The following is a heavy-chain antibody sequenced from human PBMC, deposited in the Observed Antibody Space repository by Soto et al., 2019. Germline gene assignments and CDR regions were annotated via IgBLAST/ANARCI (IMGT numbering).Heavy chain of an antibody. CDR3: ARARLDTPALEY. CDR2: MSYDGSDK. D-gene: IGHD2-2*01. CDR1: GFSFRSYA. Sequence: QVQLVESGGGVVQPGRSLRLSCAASGFSFRSYAMHWVRQAPGKGLEWVAVMSYDGSDKDYADSVKGRFTFSRDNSKNTLYLQMSSLRAEYTAVYYCARARLDTPALEYWGQGTLVTVSS. V-gene: IGHV3-30-3*01. J-gene: IGHJ4*02.